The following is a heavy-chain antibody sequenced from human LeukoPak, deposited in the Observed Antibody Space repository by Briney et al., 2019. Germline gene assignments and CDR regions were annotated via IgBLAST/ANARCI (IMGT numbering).Heavy chain of an antibody. CDR1: GFTFSSYA. V-gene: IGHV3-23*01. Sequence: PGGSLRLSCAASGFTFSSYAMSWVRQAPGKGLEWVSAISGSGGSTYYADSVKGRFTVSRDNYKNTLFLQLNSLRAEDTAVYYCAKEAVTTDAFGWSIDYWGRGTLVTVSS. J-gene: IGHJ4*02. D-gene: IGHD6-19*01. CDR2: ISGSGGST. CDR3: AKEAVTTDAFGWSIDY.